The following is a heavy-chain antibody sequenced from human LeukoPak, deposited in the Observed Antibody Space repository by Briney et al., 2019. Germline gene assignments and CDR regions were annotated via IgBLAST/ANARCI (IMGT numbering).Heavy chain of an antibody. D-gene: IGHD1-7*01. V-gene: IGHV5-51*01. Sequence: GESLQISCKGSGYSFTSHWLGCVRQMAGKGLQGMGIVYPGDSDPRYGPSCQCQVSFSADKTITTAYLQWSSVKASDTAMYYCAVQGLELEGDWFDPWGQGTPVTVSS. CDR1: GYSFTSHW. J-gene: IGHJ5*02. CDR2: VYPGDSDP. CDR3: AVQGLELEGDWFDP.